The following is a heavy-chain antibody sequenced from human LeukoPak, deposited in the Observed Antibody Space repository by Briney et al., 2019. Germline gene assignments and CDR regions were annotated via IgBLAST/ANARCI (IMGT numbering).Heavy chain of an antibody. D-gene: IGHD1-26*01. V-gene: IGHV4-61*05. CDR2: IYYSGST. J-gene: IGHJ4*02. Sequence: SETLSLTCTVSGGSISSSSYYWGWIRQPPGKGLEWIAYIYYSGSTNYNPSLKSRVTISVDTSKNQFSLKLSSVTAADTAVYYCARLGGEEDYWGQGTLVTVSS. CDR1: GGSISSSSYY. CDR3: ARLGGEEDY.